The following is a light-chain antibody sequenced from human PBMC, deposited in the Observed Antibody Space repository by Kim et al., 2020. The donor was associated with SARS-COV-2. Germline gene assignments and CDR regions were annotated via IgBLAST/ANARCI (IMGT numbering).Light chain of an antibody. V-gene: IGLV2-14*03. Sequence: QSAVTQPASVSGSPGQSITISCTGTSSDVGGYNYVSWYQQHPGKAPKLMFYDVSNRPSGVSNRFSGSKSGNTASLTISGLQAEDEADYYCSSYTSSSTLPYVFGTGTKVTVL. J-gene: IGLJ1*01. CDR3: SSYTSSSTLPYV. CDR1: SSDVGGYNY. CDR2: DVS.